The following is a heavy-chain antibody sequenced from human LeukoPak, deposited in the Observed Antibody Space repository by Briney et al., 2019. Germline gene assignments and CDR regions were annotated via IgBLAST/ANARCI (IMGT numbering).Heavy chain of an antibody. V-gene: IGHV4-34*01. J-gene: IGHJ3*01. CDR2: INHSGST. Sequence: SETLSLTCAVYGGSFSGYYWSWIRQPPGKGLEWIGEINHSGSTNYNLSLKSRVTISLDTSKKQFSLTLSSVTAADTAVYYCARVTNSLAFDVWGQGTMVTVSS. D-gene: IGHD2-8*01. CDR3: ARVTNSLAFDV. CDR1: GGSFSGYY.